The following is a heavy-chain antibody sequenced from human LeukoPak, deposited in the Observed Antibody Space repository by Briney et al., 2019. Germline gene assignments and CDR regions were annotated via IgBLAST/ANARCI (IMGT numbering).Heavy chain of an antibody. V-gene: IGHV1-2*02. CDR3: ARDMYSGSYQPFDY. CDR2: INPNSGGT. CDR1: GYTFTGYY. J-gene: IGHJ4*02. Sequence: GASVKVSCKASGYTFTGYYMHWVRQAPRQGLEWMGWINPNSGGTNYAQKFQGRVTMTRDTSICTAYMELSRLRSDDTAVYYCARDMYSGSYQPFDYWGQGTLVTASS. D-gene: IGHD1-26*01.